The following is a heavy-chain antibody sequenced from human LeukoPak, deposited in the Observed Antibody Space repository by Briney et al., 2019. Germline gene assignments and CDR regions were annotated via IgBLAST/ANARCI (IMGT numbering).Heavy chain of an antibody. CDR1: GGTFSSYA. Sequence: SVKVSCKASGGTFSSYAISWVRQAPGQGLEWMGGVIPIFGTANYAQKFQGRVTITADESTSTAYMELSSLRSEDTAVYYCARARTAYCGGDCLGGMDVWGQGTTVTVSS. J-gene: IGHJ6*02. CDR3: ARARTAYCGGDCLGGMDV. D-gene: IGHD2-21*02. V-gene: IGHV1-69*13. CDR2: VIPIFGTA.